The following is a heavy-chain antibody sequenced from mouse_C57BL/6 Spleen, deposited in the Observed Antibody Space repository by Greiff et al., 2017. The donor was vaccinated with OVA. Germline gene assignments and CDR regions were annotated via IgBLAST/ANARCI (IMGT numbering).Heavy chain of an antibody. CDR2: INPNNGGT. J-gene: IGHJ3*01. V-gene: IGHV1-18*01. CDR1: GYTFTDYN. D-gene: IGHD3-2*02. Sequence: EVQLQQSGPELVKPGASVKIPCKASGYTFTDYNMDWVKQSHGKSLEWIGDINPNNGGTIYNQKFKGKATLTVDKSSSTAYMELRSLTSEDTAVYYCAREGAAQATKAWFAYWGQVILVTVSA. CDR3: AREGAAQATKAWFAY.